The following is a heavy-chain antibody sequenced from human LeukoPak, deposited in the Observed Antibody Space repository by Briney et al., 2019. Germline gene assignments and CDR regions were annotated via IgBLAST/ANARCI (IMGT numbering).Heavy chain of an antibody. CDR2: IYHSGST. Sequence: PSETLSLTCTVSGYSISSGYYWGWVRQPPGKGLEWIGTIYHSGSTYYNPSLKSRVTMSVDTSKNQFSLKLSSVTAADTAVYYCATVISSGWYRTFDIWGQGTMVTVSS. D-gene: IGHD6-19*01. CDR1: GYSISSGYY. CDR3: ATVISSGWYRTFDI. V-gene: IGHV4-38-2*02. J-gene: IGHJ3*02.